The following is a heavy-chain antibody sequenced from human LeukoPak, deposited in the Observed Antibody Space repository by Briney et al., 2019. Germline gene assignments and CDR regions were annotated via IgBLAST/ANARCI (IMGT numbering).Heavy chain of an antibody. V-gene: IGHV3-23*01. J-gene: IGHJ4*02. CDR1: GFTFSGYA. CDR2: ISGNSIST. CDR3: ARGGSRFDY. D-gene: IGHD3-16*01. Sequence: GGSLRLSCAASGFTFSGYAMSWVRQAPGKGLEWVSVISGNSISTYYTDSVKGRFTISRDNSKNTLYLQMNSLRAEDTAVYYCARGGSRFDYWGQGTLVTVSS.